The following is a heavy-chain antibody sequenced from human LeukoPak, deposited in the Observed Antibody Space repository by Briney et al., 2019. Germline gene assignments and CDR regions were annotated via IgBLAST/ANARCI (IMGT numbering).Heavy chain of an antibody. CDR3: ARVTGSGWYKGLDV. Sequence: SVKVSCKASGGTFSSYAVSWVRQAPGQGLEWMGRIIPILGIANYAQKFQGRVTITADKSTSTAYMELSSLRSEDTAVYYCARVTGSGWYKGLDVWGQGTTVTVSS. CDR2: IIPILGIA. CDR1: GGTFSSYA. J-gene: IGHJ6*02. D-gene: IGHD6-19*01. V-gene: IGHV1-69*04.